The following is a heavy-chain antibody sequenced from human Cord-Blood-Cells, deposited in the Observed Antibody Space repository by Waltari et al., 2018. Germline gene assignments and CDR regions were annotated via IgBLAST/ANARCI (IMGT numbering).Heavy chain of an antibody. D-gene: IGHD3-3*01. Sequence: ESGGGLVQPGGSLRLSCAASGFTFSSYWMSWVRQAPGKGLEWVANIKQDGSEKYYVDSVKGRFTISRDNAKNSLYLQMNSLRAEVTAVYYCARAPQSGFWSGYYGGDFDYWGQGTLVTVSS. CDR2: IKQDGSEK. V-gene: IGHV3-7*01. CDR3: ARAPQSGFWSGYYGGDFDY. J-gene: IGHJ4*02. CDR1: GFTFSSYW.